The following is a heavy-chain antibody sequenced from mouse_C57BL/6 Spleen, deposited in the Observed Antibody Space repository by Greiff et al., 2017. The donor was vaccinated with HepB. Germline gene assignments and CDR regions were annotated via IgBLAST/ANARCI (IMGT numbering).Heavy chain of an antibody. CDR3: AMGTWGDWYFGV. D-gene: IGHD4-1*01. CDR1: GYTFTTYP. CDR2: FRPYNDDT. V-gene: IGHV1-47*01. J-gene: IGHJ1*03. Sequence: QVQLQQSGAGLVKPGASLKMSCKASGYTFTTYPIEWVKQDHGKSLEWIGNFRPYNDDTKYNEKFKGKATLTVVKASSTVYLELRRLTYDDSAVYYCAMGTWGDWYFGVWGTGATVTVSS.